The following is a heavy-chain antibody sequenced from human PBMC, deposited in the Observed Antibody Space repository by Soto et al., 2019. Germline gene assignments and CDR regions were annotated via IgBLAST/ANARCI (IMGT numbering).Heavy chain of an antibody. CDR2: IYWDADK. Sequence: QITLKESGPTLVKPTQTLTLTCTFSGFSLSTTGVGVGWIRQPPGKALEWLALIYWDADKRYNPSLNSRLTITKDTSKNQVVLAMTNMDPVDTATYYCVQSRCGGDCLQSYSSHSYYGLDVWGQGTTVTVSS. CDR3: VQSRCGGDCLQSYSSHSYYGLDV. J-gene: IGHJ6*02. D-gene: IGHD2-21*02. CDR1: GFSLSTTGVG. V-gene: IGHV2-5*02.